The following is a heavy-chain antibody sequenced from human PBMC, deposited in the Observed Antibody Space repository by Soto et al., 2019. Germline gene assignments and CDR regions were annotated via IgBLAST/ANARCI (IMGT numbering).Heavy chain of an antibody. CDR2: IDPSDSYT. V-gene: IGHV5-10-1*01. CDR1: GYSFTSYW. J-gene: IGHJ6*02. CDR3: ARSAKYYDFWSGSALYYYGMDV. Sequence: GESLKISCKGSGYSFTSYWISWVRQMPGKGLEWMGRIDPSDSYTNYSPSFQGHVTISADKSISTAYLQWSSLKASDTAMYYCARSAKYYDFWSGSALYYYGMDVWGQGTTGTVS. D-gene: IGHD3-3*01.